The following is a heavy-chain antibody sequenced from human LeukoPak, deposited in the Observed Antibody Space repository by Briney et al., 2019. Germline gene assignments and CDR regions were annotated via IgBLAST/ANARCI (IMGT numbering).Heavy chain of an antibody. CDR2: FDPEDGET. D-gene: IGHD6-13*01. CDR3: ATVSRKSSWPDY. Sequence: ASVKVSCKVSGYTLTELSMHWVRQAPGKGLEWMGGFDPEDGETIYAQKFQGRATMTEDTSTDTAYMELSSLRSEDTAVYYCATVSRKSSWPDYWGQGTLVTVSS. V-gene: IGHV1-24*01. J-gene: IGHJ4*02. CDR1: GYTLTELS.